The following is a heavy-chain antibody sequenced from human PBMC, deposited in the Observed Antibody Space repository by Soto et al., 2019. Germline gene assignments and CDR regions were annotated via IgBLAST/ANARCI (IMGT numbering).Heavy chain of an antibody. CDR1: GFTFSDYY. Sequence: PGGSLRLSCAASGFTFSDYYMSWIRQAPGKGLEWVSYISSSGSTIYYADSMKGRFTISRDNAKNSLLLQLDSLRAEDTAVYYCARDRGRPDLRDTHYYDSSDLDYGMDVWGQGTTVTVSS. J-gene: IGHJ6*02. D-gene: IGHD3-22*01. V-gene: IGHV3-11*04. CDR3: ARDRGRPDLRDTHYYDSSDLDYGMDV. CDR2: ISSSGSTI.